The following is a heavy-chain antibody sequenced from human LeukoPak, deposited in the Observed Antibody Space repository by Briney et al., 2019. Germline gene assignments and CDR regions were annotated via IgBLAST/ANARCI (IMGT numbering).Heavy chain of an antibody. J-gene: IGHJ4*02. CDR1: GFTFGDYA. V-gene: IGHV3-49*04. CDR2: IRSKAYGGTT. Sequence: GGSLRLSCTASGFTFGDYAMSWVRQAPGKGLEWVGFIRSKAYGGTTEYAASVKGRFTISRDDSKSIAYLQMNSLKTEDTAVYYCTRVHTYYDILTDYFPFDYWGQGTLVTVSS. CDR3: TRVHTYYDILTDYFPFDY. D-gene: IGHD3-9*01.